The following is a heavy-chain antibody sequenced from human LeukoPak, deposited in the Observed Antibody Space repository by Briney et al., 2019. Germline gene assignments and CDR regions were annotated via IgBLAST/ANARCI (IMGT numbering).Heavy chain of an antibody. D-gene: IGHD5-12*01. V-gene: IGHV4-59*08. CDR3: PWINWHYFDY. CDR2: IYYSGNT. Sequence: SETLSLTCTVSGGSISSYSWTWVRQPPGKGLEWIGYIYYSGNTNYNPSLTRRLTISASRSMNQLSLTLNSVTAADTPVHYCPWINWHYFDYWGQGILVRVSS. J-gene: IGHJ4*02. CDR1: GGSISSYS.